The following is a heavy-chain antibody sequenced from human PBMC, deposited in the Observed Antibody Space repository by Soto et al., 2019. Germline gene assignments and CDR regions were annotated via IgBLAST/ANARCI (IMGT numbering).Heavy chain of an antibody. CDR1: GGSISSSNW. D-gene: IGHD3-10*01. CDR2: IYHSGNT. V-gene: IGHV4-4*02. J-gene: IGHJ4*02. CDR3: ARRWGEGRVDY. Sequence: QVQLQESGPGLVKPSGTLSLTCAVSGGSISSSNWWSWVRQPPGKGLEWIGEIYHSGNTNYNPSLKSRVTMAVDKSRNQFSLTRSSVTAADTAVYYCARRWGEGRVDYWGQGTLVTVSS.